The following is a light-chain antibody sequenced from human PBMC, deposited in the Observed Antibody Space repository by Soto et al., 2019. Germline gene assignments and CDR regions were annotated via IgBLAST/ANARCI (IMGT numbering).Light chain of an antibody. Sequence: QSALTQPASVSGSPGESITISCTGTSSDVGGYNYVSWYQQHAGKAPKLMIFEVSDRPSGVSNRFSGSKSGNTASLTISGLQTEDEADYYCSSYSSSRAAVFGTGNKVTVL. CDR2: EVS. J-gene: IGLJ1*01. V-gene: IGLV2-14*01. CDR3: SSYSSSRAAV. CDR1: SSDVGGYNY.